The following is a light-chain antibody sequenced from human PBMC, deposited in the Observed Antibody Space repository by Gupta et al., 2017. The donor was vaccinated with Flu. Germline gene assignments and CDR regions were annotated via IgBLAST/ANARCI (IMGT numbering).Light chain of an antibody. Sequence: QSALTQPAHVSGSPGQSITISCTGTSSDIGGYNYVSWYQQYPGKVPKLMIYEVSYRPSGISDRFSGSKSGNTASLTISGLQADDEADYYCSSYTGSVTVFGGGTKLTVL. CDR1: SSDIGGYNY. J-gene: IGLJ3*02. V-gene: IGLV2-14*01. CDR3: SSYTGSVTV. CDR2: EVS.